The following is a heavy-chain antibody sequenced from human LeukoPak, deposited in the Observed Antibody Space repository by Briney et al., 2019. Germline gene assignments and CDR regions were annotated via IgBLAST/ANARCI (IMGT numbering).Heavy chain of an antibody. V-gene: IGHV4-59*01. CDR1: GGSISNFY. J-gene: IGHJ6*02. CDR3: AREDPQTTVPEGMDV. CDR2: IYYSGTT. Sequence: AETLSLTCTVSGGSISNFYWSWIRQPPGKGLEWIGSIYYSGTTNYNPSLKSRVTMSVDTSKNQFSLKLSSVTAADPAVYYCAREDPQTTVPEGMDVWGQGTTVTVSS. D-gene: IGHD4-11*01.